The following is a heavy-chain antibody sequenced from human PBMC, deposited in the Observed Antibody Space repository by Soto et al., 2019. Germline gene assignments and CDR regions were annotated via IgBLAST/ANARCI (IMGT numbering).Heavy chain of an antibody. J-gene: IGHJ5*02. D-gene: IGHD6-25*01. V-gene: IGHV4-4*07. Sequence: PSETLSLICTVSGGAICGYYWTWIRQPAGKGLEWIGRIYSSGGTNYNPSLKSRVTMSLDTSKNQFSLRLSSVTAADTAVYYCARGQRFSDSFDPWGQGTLVTVSS. CDR3: ARGQRFSDSFDP. CDR1: GGAICGYY. CDR2: IYSSGGT.